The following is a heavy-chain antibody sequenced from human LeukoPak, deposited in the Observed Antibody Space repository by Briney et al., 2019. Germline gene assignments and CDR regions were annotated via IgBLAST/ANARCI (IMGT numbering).Heavy chain of an antibody. J-gene: IGHJ4*02. CDR1: RFTFSGHG. Sequence: GGSLRLSCTASRFTFSGHGIHWVRQAPGKGLEWVAVISYDGSNKYYADSVKGRFTISRDNSKNTLYLQMNSLRAEDTAVYNCAKDQYLAARPGYSDYWGQGTLVTVSS. V-gene: IGHV3-30*18. CDR2: ISYDGSNK. CDR3: AKDQYLAARPGYSDY. D-gene: IGHD6-6*01.